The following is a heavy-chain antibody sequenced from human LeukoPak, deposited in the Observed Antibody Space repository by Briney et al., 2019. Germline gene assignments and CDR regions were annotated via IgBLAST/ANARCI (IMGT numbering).Heavy chain of an antibody. J-gene: IGHJ3*02. D-gene: IGHD3/OR15-3a*01. V-gene: IGHV3-11*01. CDR2: ISSSGSTI. CDR1: GFTFSDYY. Sequence: PGGSLRLSCAASGFTFSDYYMSWLRQAPGKGLEWVSYISSSGSTIYYADSVKGRFTISRDNAKNSLYLQMNSLRAEDTAVYYCASTADFPDAFDIWGQGTMVTVSS. CDR3: ASTADFPDAFDI.